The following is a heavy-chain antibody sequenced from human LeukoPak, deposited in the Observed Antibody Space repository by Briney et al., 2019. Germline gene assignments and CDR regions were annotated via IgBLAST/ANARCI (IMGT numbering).Heavy chain of an antibody. CDR2: ITSGGDYI. CDR3: ARGHYDVLAASYKWTPDY. J-gene: IGHJ4*02. D-gene: IGHD3-9*01. V-gene: IGHV3-21*01. CDR1: GFTFNTFN. Sequence: GSLRLSCAASGFTFNTFNMNWVRQAPGKGLEWVSSITSGGDYIYYADSVKGRFTTSRDNAKNSLSLQLNSLRVEDTAVYYCARGHYDVLAASYKWTPDYWGQGTPVTVSS.